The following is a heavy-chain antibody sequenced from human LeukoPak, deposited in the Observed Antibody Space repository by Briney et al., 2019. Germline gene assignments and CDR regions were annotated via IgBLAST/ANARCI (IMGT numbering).Heavy chain of an antibody. CDR1: GYSIISDYY. CDR2: IYHTGTT. D-gene: IGHD3-10*01. V-gene: IGHV4-38-2*02. CDR3: ARDGEWFGELFLRSKGSYDY. Sequence: PSETLSLTCTVSGYSIISDYYCGWVRQPPGKELEWIGSIYHTGTTYYNPSLKTRVTISVDTSKHQFSLKLSSVTAADTAVYYCARDGEWFGELFLRSKGSYDYWGQGTLVTVSS. J-gene: IGHJ4*02.